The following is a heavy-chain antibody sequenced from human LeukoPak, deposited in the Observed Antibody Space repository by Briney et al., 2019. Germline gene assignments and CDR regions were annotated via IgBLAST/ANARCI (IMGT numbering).Heavy chain of an antibody. CDR2: IREDGSEK. V-gene: IGHV3-7*01. Sequence: PGGSLRLSCAASGFSFSNYCMSWVRQAPGKGLEWVANIREDGSEKYYVDSVKGRFTISRDNAKNSLNLQMNSLRAEDTAVYYCAKNTGGRGGDYFDYWGQGTLVTVSS. CDR1: GFSFSNYC. J-gene: IGHJ4*02. D-gene: IGHD1-14*01. CDR3: AKNTGGRGGDYFDY.